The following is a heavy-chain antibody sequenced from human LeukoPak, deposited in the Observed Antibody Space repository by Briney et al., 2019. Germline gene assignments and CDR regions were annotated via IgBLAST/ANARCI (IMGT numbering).Heavy chain of an antibody. CDR1: GFTFSSHR. D-gene: IGHD5-18*01. J-gene: IGHJ3*02. Sequence: GGSLRLSCAASGFTFSSHRMSWVRQAPGKGLEWVANIKVDGSEKDYVDSVKGRFTISRDNAKNSLYLQMNSLRAEDTAVYYCARLRWLLGAFDIWGQGTMVTVSS. CDR3: ARLRWLLGAFDI. V-gene: IGHV3-7*01. CDR2: IKVDGSEK.